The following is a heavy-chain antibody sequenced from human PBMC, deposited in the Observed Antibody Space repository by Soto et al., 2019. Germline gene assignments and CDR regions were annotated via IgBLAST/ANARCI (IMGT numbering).Heavy chain of an antibody. J-gene: IGHJ4*02. CDR2: ISGSGDST. CDR3: ARRGSGSYYDY. D-gene: IGHD1-26*01. Sequence: EVQLLESGGGLVQPGGSLRLSCAASGFTFSSYAMRWVRQAPVKGLEWVSAISGSGDSTYYADSVKGRFTISRDNSKNTLYLQMNSVRAEDTAVYYWARRGSGSYYDYWGQGTLVTVSS. CDR1: GFTFSSYA. V-gene: IGHV3-23*01.